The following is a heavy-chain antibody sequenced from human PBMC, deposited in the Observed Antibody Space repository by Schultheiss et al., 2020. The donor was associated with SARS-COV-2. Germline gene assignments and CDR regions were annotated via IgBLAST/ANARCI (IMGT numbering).Heavy chain of an antibody. Sequence: GGSLRLSCGASRFISRPYYMTWVRQAPGQGLEWVSSMHSGGSTYYADSVKGRFTISRDNYKNTLYHQMNSLRAEDRAVYYCARGGGIRFLEWLFYLAYWGQGTLVSVSA. CDR2: MHSGGST. D-gene: IGHD3-3*01. CDR3: ARGGGIRFLEWLFYLAY. J-gene: IGHJ4*02. CDR1: RFISRPYY. V-gene: IGHV3-53*05.